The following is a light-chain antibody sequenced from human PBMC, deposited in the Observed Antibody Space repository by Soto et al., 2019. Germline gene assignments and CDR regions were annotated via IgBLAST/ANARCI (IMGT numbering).Light chain of an antibody. V-gene: IGKV3-20*01. CDR2: DAS. CDR3: QQYGSSLRA. CDR1: QSVSSY. Sequence: EIVLTQSPATLSLSPGQRATLSCSASQSVSSYLAWYQQKPGQAPRLLIYDASSRATGIPDRFSGSGSGTDFTLTISRLEPEDFAVYYCQQYGSSLRAFGQGTKVDIK. J-gene: IGKJ1*01.